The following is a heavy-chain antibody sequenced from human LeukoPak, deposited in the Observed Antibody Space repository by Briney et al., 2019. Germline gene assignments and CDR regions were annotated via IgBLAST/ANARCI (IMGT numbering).Heavy chain of an antibody. J-gene: IGHJ4*02. CDR3: ARDSGVGAITYFDY. CDR2: IIPIFGTA. CDR1: GGTFSSYA. V-gene: IGHV1-69*13. Sequence: SVKVSCTASGGTFSSYAISWVRQAPGQGLEWMGGIIPIFGTANYAQKFQGRATITADESTSTAYMELSSLRSEDTAVYYCARDSGVGAITYFDYWGQGTLVTVSS. D-gene: IGHD1-26*01.